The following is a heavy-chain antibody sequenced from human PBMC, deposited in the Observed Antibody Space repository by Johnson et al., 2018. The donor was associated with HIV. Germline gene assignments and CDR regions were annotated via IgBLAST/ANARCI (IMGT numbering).Heavy chain of an antibody. CDR3: LRSIPATGRDAFDV. V-gene: IGHV3-11*01. D-gene: IGHD6-13*01. J-gene: IGHJ3*01. CDR2: ISSRGIPI. CDR1: GFTFSDYY. Sequence: QVQLVESGGGLVKPGGSLRLSCAASGFTFSDYYMGWIRQTPGKGLEWISYISSRGIPIYYADSVKGRFTVSRDNAKNLLYLQMKSLKSEDTAVYYCLRSIPATGRDAFDVWGQGTMVTVSS.